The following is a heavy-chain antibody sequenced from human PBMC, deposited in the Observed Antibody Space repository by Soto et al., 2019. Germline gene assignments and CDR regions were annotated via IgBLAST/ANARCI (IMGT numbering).Heavy chain of an antibody. J-gene: IGHJ4*02. CDR1: GFTFSSYR. V-gene: IGHV3-7*01. CDR3: ARDIGSFLLDY. D-gene: IGHD1-26*01. CDR2: IKEDGSEK. Sequence: EVQLVESGGGLVQPGGSLRLSCAASGFTFSSYRMSWVRQAPGKGLEWVANIKEDGSEKYYVDSVKGRFSISRDNAKNSLHLEMNSLRAEDTAVYYCARDIGSFLLDYWGQGTLVTVSS.